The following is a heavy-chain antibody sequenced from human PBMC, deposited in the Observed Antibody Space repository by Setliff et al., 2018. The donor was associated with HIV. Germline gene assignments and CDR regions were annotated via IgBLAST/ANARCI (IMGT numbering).Heavy chain of an antibody. J-gene: IGHJ3*01. Sequence: SETLSLTCIVSGDSISSSNYYWGWIRQPPGKGLEWIGTMYYSGSTYYNPSLMSRVTIFVDTSKNQLSLKLTSGTAADPAVYYCARWGGDRDADRDADYYSDRLTGMDAFDVWGQGTLVTVSS. CDR2: MYYSGST. V-gene: IGHV4-39*01. CDR1: GDSISSSNYY. D-gene: IGHD3-22*01. CDR3: ARWGGDRDADRDADYYSDRLTGMDAFDV.